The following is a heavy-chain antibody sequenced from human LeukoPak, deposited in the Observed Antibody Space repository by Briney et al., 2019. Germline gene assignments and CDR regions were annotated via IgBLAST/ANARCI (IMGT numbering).Heavy chain of an antibody. D-gene: IGHD1-1*01. CDR3: ARGPIQLWMHNAIDV. CDR1: GFTFGEHD. Sequence: GGSLRLSCRGSGFTFGEHDMSWVRQAPGKGLEWVGFFRSKAYRGTIEYAASVKGTFTISRDDSASIAYLQMNSQRTEDTAEYLCARGPIQLWMHNAIDVWGQGTKVTVSS. V-gene: IGHV3-49*04. J-gene: IGHJ6*02. CDR2: FRSKAYRGTI.